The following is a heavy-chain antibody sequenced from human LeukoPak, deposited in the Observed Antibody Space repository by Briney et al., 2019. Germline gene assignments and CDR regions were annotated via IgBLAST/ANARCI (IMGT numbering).Heavy chain of an antibody. D-gene: IGHD2-21*02. J-gene: IGHJ4*02. V-gene: IGHV3-7*01. CDR2: IKPDGSEK. CDR1: GFTFSTYW. CDR3: ARGTAYCGGDCPDY. Sequence: GGSLRLSCAASGFTFSTYWMGLVRQAPGKGLEWVAKIKPDGSEKDHVDSVKGRFTISRDNAKNSLYLQLNSLRAEDTAVYYCARGTAYCGGDCPDYWGQGTLVTVSS.